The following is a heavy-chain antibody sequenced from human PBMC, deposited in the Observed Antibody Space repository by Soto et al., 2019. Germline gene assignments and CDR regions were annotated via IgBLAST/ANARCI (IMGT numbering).Heavy chain of an antibody. D-gene: IGHD6-13*01. Sequence: QVQLVQSGAEVKKAVSSVKVSCKVSGGTFSSYFINWVRQAPGQGLECVGGIIPVFGTASYAEKFQGRVTITADESTSTAYLELSSLRPDDTAVYYCAKETPSAAAAYYYYGLDVWGQGTTVTVPS. CDR3: AKETPSAAAAYYYYGLDV. CDR2: IIPVFGTA. J-gene: IGHJ6*02. CDR1: GGTFSSYF. V-gene: IGHV1-69*01.